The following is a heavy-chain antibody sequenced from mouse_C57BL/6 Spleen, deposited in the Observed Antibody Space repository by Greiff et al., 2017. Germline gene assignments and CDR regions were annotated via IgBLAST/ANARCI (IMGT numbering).Heavy chain of an antibody. Sequence: QVQLQQPGAELVKPGASVKLSCKASGYTFTSYWMHWVKQRPGQGLEWIGMIHPNSGSTNYNEKFKSKATLTGDTSSSTAYMQLSSLTSEDSAVYYCARLEHYYGRSWGQGATLTVSS. CDR1: GYTFTSYW. D-gene: IGHD1-1*01. CDR2: IHPNSGST. J-gene: IGHJ2*01. CDR3: ARLEHYYGRS. V-gene: IGHV1-64*01.